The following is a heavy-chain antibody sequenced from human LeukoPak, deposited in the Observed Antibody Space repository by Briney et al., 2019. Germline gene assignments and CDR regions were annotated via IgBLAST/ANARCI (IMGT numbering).Heavy chain of an antibody. CDR1: GFTFSSYS. J-gene: IGHJ4*02. V-gene: IGHV3-21*01. CDR2: ISSSSSYI. Sequence: GGSLRLSCAASGFTFSSYSMNWVRQAPGKGLEWVSSISSSSSYIYYADSVKGRFTISRDNAKNSLYLQMNSLRAEDTAVYYCARDPAGTQYCGGDCSYWTYFDYWGQGTLVTVSS. D-gene: IGHD2-21*01. CDR3: ARDPAGTQYCGGDCSYWTYFDY.